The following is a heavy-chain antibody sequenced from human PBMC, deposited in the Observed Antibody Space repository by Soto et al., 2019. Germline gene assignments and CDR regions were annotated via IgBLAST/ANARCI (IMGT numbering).Heavy chain of an antibody. CDR3: ARGGSYDFWSGYYRASGYGMDV. J-gene: IGHJ6*02. Sequence: SVNFSCKASGGTFNSYAISWVRQAPGQGLEWMGGSIPLYGTPNYAQNFQGRVTITADKSTSTGYMELSSLRSEDTAVYYCARGGSYDFWSGYYRASGYGMDVWGQGTTVTVSS. CDR2: SIPLYGTP. D-gene: IGHD3-3*01. V-gene: IGHV1-69*06. CDR1: GGTFNSYA.